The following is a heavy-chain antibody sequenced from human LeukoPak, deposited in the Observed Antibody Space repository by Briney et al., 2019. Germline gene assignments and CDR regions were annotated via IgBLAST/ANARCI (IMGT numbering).Heavy chain of an antibody. J-gene: IGHJ3*02. CDR3: ARDKGYNPDDAFDI. CDR1: GFTFDDYG. D-gene: IGHD5-24*01. V-gene: IGHV3-20*04. CDR2: INWNGGST. Sequence: GGSLRLSCAASGFTFDDYGMSWVRQAPGKGLEWVSGINWNGGSTGYADSVKGRFTISRDNAKNSLYLQMNSLRAEDTALYYCARDKGYNPDDAFDIWGQGTMVTVSS.